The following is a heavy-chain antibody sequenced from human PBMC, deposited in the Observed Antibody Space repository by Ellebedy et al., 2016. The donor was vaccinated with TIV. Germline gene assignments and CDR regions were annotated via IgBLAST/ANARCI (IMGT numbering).Heavy chain of an antibody. J-gene: IGHJ2*01. CDR1: GYTFT. CDR3: AIDRAPDGRNWYFDL. CDR2: TIPIFGTA. D-gene: IGHD5-24*01. V-gene: IGHV1-69*13. Sequence: AASVKVSCKASGYTFTMHWVRQAPGQGLEWMGGTIPIFGTANYAQKLQGRITIIADESTSTAYMELSSLRSEDTAVYYCAIDRAPDGRNWYFDLWGRGTLVTVSS.